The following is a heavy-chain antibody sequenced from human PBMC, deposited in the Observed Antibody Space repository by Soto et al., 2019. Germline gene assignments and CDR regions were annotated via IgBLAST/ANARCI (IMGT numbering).Heavy chain of an antibody. V-gene: IGHV4-34*01. CDR2: INHSGST. CDR1: DWSFSGYY. Sequence: PSEIVSLTCAVYDWSFSGYYWNWIRQPPGKGLEWIGEINHSGSTNYNPSLKSRVTISVDTSKNQFSLKLSSVTAADTAVYYCAREIRRYYYYYMNVWGKGTTVTVSS. CDR3: AREIRRYYYYYMNV. J-gene: IGHJ6*03.